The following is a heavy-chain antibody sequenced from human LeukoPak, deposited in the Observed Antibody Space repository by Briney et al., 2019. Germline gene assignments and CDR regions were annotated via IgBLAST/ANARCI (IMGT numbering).Heavy chain of an antibody. CDR1: GFTFSSYA. CDR3: VKPTTGTTYYFDY. CDR2: ISSNGGST. Sequence: GGSLRLSCSASGFTFSSYAMHWDRQAPGKGLEYVSAISSNGGSTYYADSVKGRFTISRDNSKNTLYLQMSSLRAGDTAVYYCVKPTTGTTYYFDYWGQGTLVTVSS. J-gene: IGHJ4*02. V-gene: IGHV3-64D*09. D-gene: IGHD1-1*01.